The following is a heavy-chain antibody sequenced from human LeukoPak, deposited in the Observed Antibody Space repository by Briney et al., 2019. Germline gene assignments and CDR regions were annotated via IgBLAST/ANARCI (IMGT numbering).Heavy chain of an antibody. CDR3: ARHVLRYYDTSGYYF. D-gene: IGHD3-22*01. Sequence: PSETLSLTCTVSGGSISSSNYYWGWIRQPPGKGLEWIGSVYYSGITYYNPSLKSRVTISVDASKNQFSLKLGSVTAADTAVYFCARHVLRYYDTSGYYFWGQGTLVTVSS. J-gene: IGHJ4*02. CDR2: VYYSGIT. V-gene: IGHV4-39*01. CDR1: GGSISSSNYY.